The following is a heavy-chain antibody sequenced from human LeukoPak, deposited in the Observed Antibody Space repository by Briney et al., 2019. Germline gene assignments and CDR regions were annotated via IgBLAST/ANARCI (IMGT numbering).Heavy chain of an antibody. Sequence: GGSLRLSCAASGFTFSSYGMHWVRQAPGKGLEWVAVIWYDGSNKYYADSVKGRFTISRDNSKNTLYLQMNSLRAEDTAVYYCARDLSRQWELLFDYWGQGTLVTVSS. J-gene: IGHJ4*02. V-gene: IGHV3-33*01. CDR2: IWYDGSNK. CDR1: GFTFSSYG. D-gene: IGHD1-26*01. CDR3: ARDLSRQWELLFDY.